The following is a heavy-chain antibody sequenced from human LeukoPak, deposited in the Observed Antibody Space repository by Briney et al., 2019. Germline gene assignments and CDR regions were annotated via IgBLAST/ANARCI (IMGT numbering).Heavy chain of an antibody. J-gene: IGHJ4*02. CDR3: ARALEATTFDY. Sequence: SETLSLTCTVSGGSISSYYWSWIRQPPGKGLEWIGRIYTSGGTHYSPSLKSRVTMSVDTSKNQSSLKLSSVTAADTAVYYCARALEATTFDYWGQGILVTVSS. CDR1: GGSISSYY. CDR2: IYTSGGT. D-gene: IGHD1-26*01. V-gene: IGHV4-4*07.